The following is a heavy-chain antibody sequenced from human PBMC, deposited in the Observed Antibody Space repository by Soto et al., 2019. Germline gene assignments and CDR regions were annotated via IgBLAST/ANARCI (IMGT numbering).Heavy chain of an antibody. D-gene: IGHD3-3*01. CDR1: GFILSSSA. CDR2: ISAGGSST. J-gene: IGHJ6*02. V-gene: IGHV3-23*01. CDR3: AKGPTIFGVVITFEYYYGMDV. Sequence: PGGSLRLSCAASGFILSSSAMSWVRQAPGKGLEWVSSISAGGSSTYYADSVKGRFTISGDKSKNTVYLQMNNLRVEDTAVYYCAKGPTIFGVVITFEYYYGMDVWGQGTTGTV.